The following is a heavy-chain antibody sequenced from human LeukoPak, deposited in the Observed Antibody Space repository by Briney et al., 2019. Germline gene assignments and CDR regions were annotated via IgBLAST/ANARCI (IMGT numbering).Heavy chain of an antibody. D-gene: IGHD4-23*01. J-gene: IGHJ5*02. CDR1: GGSISGYY. CDR2: IYYSGST. V-gene: IGHV4-59*12. Sequence: PSETLSLTCTVSGGSISGYYWSWIRQPPGKGLEWIGYIYYSGSTNFNPSLKSRVTISVDKSKNQFSLKLNSVTAADTAVYYCAKAPTGGGNGYWFEPWGQGTLVTVSS. CDR3: AKAPTGGGNGYWFEP.